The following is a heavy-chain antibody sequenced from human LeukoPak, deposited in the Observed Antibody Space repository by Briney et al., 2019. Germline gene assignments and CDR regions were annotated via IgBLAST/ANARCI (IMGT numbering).Heavy chain of an antibody. CDR3: ARDGVVVTGNFDY. V-gene: IGHV1-69*05. CDR1: GGTLSSYA. D-gene: IGHD2-15*01. Sequence: GASVKVSCKASGGTLSSYAISWVRQAPGQGLEWMGRIIPIFGTANYAQKFQGRVTITTDESTSTAYMELSSLRSEDTAVYYCARDGVVVTGNFDYWGQGTLVTVSS. J-gene: IGHJ4*02. CDR2: IIPIFGTA.